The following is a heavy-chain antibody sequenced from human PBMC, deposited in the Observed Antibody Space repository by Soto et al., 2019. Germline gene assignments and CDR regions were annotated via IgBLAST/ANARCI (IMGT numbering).Heavy chain of an antibody. CDR1: SGSISSGDYY. V-gene: IGHV4-30-4*01. J-gene: IGHJ2*01. D-gene: IGHD1-26*01. Sequence: QVQLQESGPGLVKPSQTLSLTCTVSSGSISSGDYYWSWMRQPPGRGLEWIGYIYYSGSTHYNTSLKSRGTISIDTSQNQFSLRLSSVTAADTAVDYCAQRKSVGALGDWYFDLWGRGTLVTVSS. CDR2: IYYSGST. CDR3: AQRKSVGALGDWYFDL.